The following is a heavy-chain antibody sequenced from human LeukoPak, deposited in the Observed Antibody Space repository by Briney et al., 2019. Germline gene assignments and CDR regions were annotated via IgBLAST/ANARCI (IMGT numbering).Heavy chain of an antibody. CDR3: AKSDRQQLAMRGFDC. CDR2: VSGSGDSK. Sequence: GGSLRLSCAASGVTFSSYAMTWVRQAPGKGLEWVSSVSGSGDSKYYADSVRGRFTISRDNSKNTLYLQMDSLRAEDTAVYFCAKSDRQQLAMRGFDCWGQGTLVTVSS. D-gene: IGHD6-13*01. J-gene: IGHJ4*02. CDR1: GVTFSSYA. V-gene: IGHV3-23*01.